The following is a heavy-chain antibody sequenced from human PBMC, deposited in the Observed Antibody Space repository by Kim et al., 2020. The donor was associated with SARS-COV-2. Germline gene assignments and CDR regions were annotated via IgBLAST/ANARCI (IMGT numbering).Heavy chain of an antibody. V-gene: IGHV5-51*01. D-gene: IGHD3-22*01. Sequence: GESLKISCQGSGYRFTNYWIGWVRQMPGKGLEWMGIIYPGDSDTTYSPSFQGQVTMSADKSTAYMQWSSLKASDTAMYYCARLAGDSCGYYAGFDFGGQGTLVTVSS. J-gene: IGHJ4*02. CDR2: IYPGDSDT. CDR1: GYRFTNYW. CDR3: ARLAGDSCGYYAGFDF.